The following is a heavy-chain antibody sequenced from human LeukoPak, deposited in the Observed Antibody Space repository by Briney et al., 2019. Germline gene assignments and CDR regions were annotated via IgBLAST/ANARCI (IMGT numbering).Heavy chain of an antibody. CDR1: GFTFSSYW. J-gene: IGHJ4*02. CDR3: ARIRGIAAAGDY. Sequence: GGSLRLSCAASGFTFSSYWMSWVRQPPGKGMEWVANIKQDGSEKYYVDSVKGRFTISRDNAKNSLYLQMNSLTAEDTAVYYCARIRGIAAAGDYWGQGTLVTVSS. CDR2: IKQDGSEK. V-gene: IGHV3-7*04. D-gene: IGHD6-13*01.